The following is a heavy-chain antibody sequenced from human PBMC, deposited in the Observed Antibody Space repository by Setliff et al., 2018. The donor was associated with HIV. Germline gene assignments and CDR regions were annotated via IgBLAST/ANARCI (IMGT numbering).Heavy chain of an antibody. CDR1: GESFSGYY. CDR2: IYYSGNT. Sequence: SETLSLTCAVYGESFSGYYWSWIRQPAGKGLEWIGSIYYSGNTYYNPSLKSRVTISEDTSKNQFSLKLTSVTAADTAVYYCATLHSSGWPYYSDYWGQGILVTVSS. D-gene: IGHD6-19*01. V-gene: IGHV4-59*04. CDR3: ATLHSSGWPYYSDY. J-gene: IGHJ4*02.